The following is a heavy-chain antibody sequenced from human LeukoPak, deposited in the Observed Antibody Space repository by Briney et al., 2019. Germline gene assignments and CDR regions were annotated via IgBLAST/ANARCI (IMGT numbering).Heavy chain of an antibody. V-gene: IGHV1-2*02. CDR3: ARDLFTLYGGTSGFHFDY. D-gene: IGHD4-23*01. Sequence: GASVKLSCKAAGYTFTGYYMHWVRHAPGQGLGWMWWINPNSGVTNYAQKFQGRVTMTRDTSISTAYMELSSLRSDDTAVYYCARDLFTLYGGTSGFHFDYWGQGALVTVSS. CDR1: GYTFTGYY. J-gene: IGHJ4*02. CDR2: INPNSGVT.